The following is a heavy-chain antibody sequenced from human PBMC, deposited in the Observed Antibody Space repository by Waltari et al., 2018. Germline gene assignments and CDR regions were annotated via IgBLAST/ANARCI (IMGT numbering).Heavy chain of an antibody. CDR3: AKAIEVRGGILGYGLDV. CDR1: GFTFRSYA. J-gene: IGHJ6*02. CDR2: ISAGGGAT. V-gene: IGHV3-23*01. D-gene: IGHD3-10*01. Sequence: EMQLLESGGGLVQPGGSLRLSCAASGFTFRSYAMSWVRQAPAKGLEWVSGISAGGGATYYADSVKGQFTISRDNSKNTLYLQMNSLRAEDTALYYCAKAIEVRGGILGYGLDVWGQGTTVTVSS.